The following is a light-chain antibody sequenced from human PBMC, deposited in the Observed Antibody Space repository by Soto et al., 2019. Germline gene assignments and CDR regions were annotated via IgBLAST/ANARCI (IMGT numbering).Light chain of an antibody. V-gene: IGKV1-39*01. CDR2: AAS. J-gene: IGKJ1*01. CDR3: QQTSSNPRT. Sequence: DIQMTQSPSTLSGSVGDRVTITCRASQTISSWLAWYQQKPGNAPKLLIYAASNLQNGVPSRFSGSGSGTDFTLTISSLQPEDFATYFCQQTSSNPRTFGQGTKVDIK. CDR1: QTISSW.